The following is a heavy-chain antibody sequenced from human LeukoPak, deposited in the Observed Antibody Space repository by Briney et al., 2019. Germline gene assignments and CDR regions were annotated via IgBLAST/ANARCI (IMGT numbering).Heavy chain of an antibody. CDR3: ARGYCSGGSCLFDY. J-gene: IGHJ4*02. CDR2: IWYDGSNK. V-gene: IGHV3-33*08. D-gene: IGHD2-15*01. CDR1: GLTFSSYG. Sequence: GGSLRLSCAASGLTFSSYGMHWVRQAPGKGLEWVAVIWYDGSNKYYADSVKGRFTISRDNSKNTLYLQMNSLRAEDTAVYYCARGYCSGGSCLFDYWGQGTLVTVSS.